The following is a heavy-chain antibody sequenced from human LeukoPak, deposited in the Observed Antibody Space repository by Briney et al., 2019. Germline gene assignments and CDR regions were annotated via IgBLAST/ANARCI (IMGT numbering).Heavy chain of an antibody. CDR2: IKQDGSEK. CDR1: GFIFNTYW. Sequence: PGGSLRLSCVASGFIFNTYWMTWVRQAPGKGLEWVANIKQDGSEKYYVDSVKGRFTISRDNAKNSLYLQMNSLRAEDTAVYYCARSYSGSYSGWFDRWGQGTLVTVSS. CDR3: ARSYSGSYSGWFDR. J-gene: IGHJ5*02. V-gene: IGHV3-7*01. D-gene: IGHD1-26*01.